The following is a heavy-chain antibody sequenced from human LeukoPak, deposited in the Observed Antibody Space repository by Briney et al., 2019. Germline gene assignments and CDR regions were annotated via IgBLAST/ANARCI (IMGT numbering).Heavy chain of an antibody. D-gene: IGHD6-13*01. Sequence: GGSLRPSCAASGFTFSSYWMSWVRQAPGKGLEWVGKIKQDGSEKYFVDSVKGRFTISRDNAKNSLYLQVNSLRAEDTAVYYCARDTAAAGTFDYWGQGTLVTVSS. CDR3: ARDTAAAGTFDY. V-gene: IGHV3-7*03. CDR1: GFTFSSYW. CDR2: IKQDGSEK. J-gene: IGHJ4*02.